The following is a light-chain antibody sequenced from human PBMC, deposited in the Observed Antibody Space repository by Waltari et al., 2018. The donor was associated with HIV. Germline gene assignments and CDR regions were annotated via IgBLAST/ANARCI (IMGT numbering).Light chain of an antibody. J-gene: IGLJ3*02. Sequence: AGLTQPPSLSGALRQNTTVTCTGSSNHVGHQGALWLKHRQGHPPRVLFYRNNVPPSGIPPRFSTSTSGNTASLAITGLQSDDEADYYCSAWDVSLSAWVFGGGTQLTVL. CDR3: SAWDVSLSAWV. V-gene: IGLV10-54*01. CDR1: SNHVGHQG. CDR2: RNN.